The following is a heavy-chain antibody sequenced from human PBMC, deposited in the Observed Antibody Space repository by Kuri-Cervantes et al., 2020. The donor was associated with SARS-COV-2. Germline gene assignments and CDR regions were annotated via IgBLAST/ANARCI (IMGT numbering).Heavy chain of an antibody. CDR3: ATDQINPSGGIFDY. D-gene: IGHD3-3*01. CDR1: GGTFSSYA. Sequence: SVKVSCKASGGTFSSYAISWVRQAPGQGLEWMGGIIPILGIANYAQKFQGRVAITADKSTSTVYMELTSLRSEDTAMYYCATDQINPSGGIFDYWGQGTLVTVSS. V-gene: IGHV1-69*10. J-gene: IGHJ4*02. CDR2: IIPILGIA.